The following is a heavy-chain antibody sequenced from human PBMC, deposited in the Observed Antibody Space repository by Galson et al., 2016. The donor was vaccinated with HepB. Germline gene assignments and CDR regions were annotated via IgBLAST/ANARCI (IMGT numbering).Heavy chain of an antibody. CDR2: IIPLLGIP. Sequence: SVKVSCKASGGTFTTYPITWVRQAPGQGPECLGRIIPLLGIPKYAQKFQGRLTITADKSTSTTYMELTSLRSEDTAVYYCARPSSGWAIDAFDIWGQGTMVTVSS. J-gene: IGHJ3*02. D-gene: IGHD6-19*01. V-gene: IGHV1-69*02. CDR1: GGTFTTYP. CDR3: ARPSSGWAIDAFDI.